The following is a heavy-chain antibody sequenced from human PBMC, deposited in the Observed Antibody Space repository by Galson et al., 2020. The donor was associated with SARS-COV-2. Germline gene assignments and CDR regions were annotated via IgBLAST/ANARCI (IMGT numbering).Heavy chain of an antibody. CDR2: ISHDGRDD. CDR1: GFIYRHYG. CDR3: ARWIHDALDI. J-gene: IGHJ3*02. D-gene: IGHD5-12*01. Sequence: GESLKISCAASGFIYRHYGMHWVRQAPGKGLEWVAAISHDGRDDYYADSVSGRFTISKDNSRNTQYLQMNSLRAEDTAVYYCARWIHDALDIWGRGTMVTVSS. V-gene: IGHV3-30*03.